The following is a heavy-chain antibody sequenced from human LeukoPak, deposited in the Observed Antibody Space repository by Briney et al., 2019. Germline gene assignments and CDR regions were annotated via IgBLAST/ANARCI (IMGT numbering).Heavy chain of an antibody. Sequence: GGSLRLSCAASGFTFSNYAMHWVRQAPGKGLEWVALISYDGSNKYYADSVKGRFTISRDNSKTTLYLQMNSLRAEDTSVYYCARDTRVFCSSTSCYFPDYWGQGTLVTVSS. CDR2: ISYDGSNK. D-gene: IGHD2-2*01. CDR1: GFTFSNYA. V-gene: IGHV3-30-3*01. CDR3: ARDTRVFCSSTSCYFPDY. J-gene: IGHJ4*02.